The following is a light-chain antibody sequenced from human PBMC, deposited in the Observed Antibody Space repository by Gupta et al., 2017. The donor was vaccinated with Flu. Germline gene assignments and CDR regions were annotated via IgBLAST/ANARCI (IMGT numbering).Light chain of an antibody. J-gene: IGLJ3*02. CDR2: RNT. V-gene: IGLV1-40*03. CDR3: QSFESGLKSWV. CDR1: STVGAGYD. Sequence: STVGAGYDVHWYHQRPGVAPKLLIYRNTGRPSGVPDRFSGPKSGASASLAITGLQAEDEGDYYCQSFESGLKSWVFGGGTRLTVL.